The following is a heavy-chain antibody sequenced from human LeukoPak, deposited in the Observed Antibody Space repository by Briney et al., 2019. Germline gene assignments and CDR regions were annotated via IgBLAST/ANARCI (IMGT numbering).Heavy chain of an antibody. CDR3: ARDLVSGGSYFAFDI. D-gene: IGHD1-26*01. Sequence: PGGSLRLSCAASGFTFSSYSTNWVRQAPGKGLEWVSSITAISSYIYYADSVKGRFTISRDNAKNSLYLQMNSLRAEDTAVYYCARDLVSGGSYFAFDIWGQGTMVTVSS. J-gene: IGHJ3*02. V-gene: IGHV3-21*01. CDR2: ITAISSYI. CDR1: GFTFSSYS.